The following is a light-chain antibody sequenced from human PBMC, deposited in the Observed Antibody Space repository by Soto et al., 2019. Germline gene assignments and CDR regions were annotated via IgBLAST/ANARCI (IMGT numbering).Light chain of an antibody. V-gene: IGKV3-11*01. CDR3: QHRGNWPLT. Sequence: EIVLTQSPATLSLSPGERATLSCRASQSLSVYLAWIQQRPGQAPRLLIYDTSTRATGIPARFSGSGSGTDFTLTISSLEPEDFAVYFCQHRGNWPLTFGGGTKVEIK. J-gene: IGKJ4*01. CDR2: DTS. CDR1: QSLSVY.